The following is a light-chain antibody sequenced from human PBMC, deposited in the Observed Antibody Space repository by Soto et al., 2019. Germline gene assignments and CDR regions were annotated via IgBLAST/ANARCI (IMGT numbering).Light chain of an antibody. J-gene: IGKJ1*01. CDR1: QSISSW. CDR2: DAS. Sequence: DIQMTQSTSTLSASVGDRVTITCRASQSISSWLAWYQQKPGKAPKLLIYDASNLESGVPSRFSGSGSGTEFTLTISSLQPDDFATYYCQQYNSYPWTFGLGTKVDIK. V-gene: IGKV1-5*01. CDR3: QQYNSYPWT.